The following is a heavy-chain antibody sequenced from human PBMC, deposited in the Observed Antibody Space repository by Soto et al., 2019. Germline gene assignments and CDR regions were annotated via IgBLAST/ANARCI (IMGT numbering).Heavy chain of an antibody. CDR2: ISYDGSNK. V-gene: IGHV3-30*18. CDR1: GFTFSSYG. D-gene: IGHD3-9*01. Sequence: GGSLRLSCAASGFTFSSYGMHWVRQAPGKGLEWVAVISYDGSNKYYADSVKGRFIISRDNSKNTLYLQMNSLRAEDTAVYYCAKDLLTRSEYYDILTGTYWNWGQGTLVTVSS. CDR3: AKDLLTRSEYYDILTGTYWN. J-gene: IGHJ4*02.